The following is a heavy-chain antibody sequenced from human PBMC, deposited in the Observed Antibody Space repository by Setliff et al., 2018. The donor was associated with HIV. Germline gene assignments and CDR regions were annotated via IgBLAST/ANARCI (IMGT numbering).Heavy chain of an antibody. CDR3: ARDWSGYSSSRGSYYYYMDV. V-gene: IGHV4-61*02. CDR2: IYTSGST. Sequence: PSETLSLTCTVSGGSISSGNYYWTWVRKPAEKGLEWIGRIYTSGSTNYNPSLKSRVTISLDTSKNQFSLRLSSVTAADTAIHYCARDWSGYSSSRGSYYYYMDVWGKGTTVTVSS. J-gene: IGHJ6*03. CDR1: GGSISSGNYY. D-gene: IGHD6-13*01.